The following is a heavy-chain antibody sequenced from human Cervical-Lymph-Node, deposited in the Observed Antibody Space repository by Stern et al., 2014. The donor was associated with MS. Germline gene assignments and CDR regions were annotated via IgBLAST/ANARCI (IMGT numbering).Heavy chain of an antibody. V-gene: IGHV3-33*01. J-gene: IGHJ3*02. D-gene: IGHD6-19*01. CDR3: ARDRGRNEWIPAVTDDDAFDI. Sequence: QVQLLQSGGGVVQHGRSLRLSCAASGFYFSSFGMNWVRMGPGKGLEWVALIRHDGSNKHYADSVECRFTISRANANTTLFLQMNSLRVEDTAVYSCARDRGRNEWIPAVTDDDAFDIWGPGTMVTVSS. CDR2: IRHDGSNK. CDR1: GFYFSSFG.